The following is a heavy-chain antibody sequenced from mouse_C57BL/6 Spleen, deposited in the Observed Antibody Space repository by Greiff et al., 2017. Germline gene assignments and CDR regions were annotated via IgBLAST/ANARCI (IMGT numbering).Heavy chain of an antibody. D-gene: IGHD1-1*01. CDR1: GYTFTSYW. J-gene: IGHJ4*01. CDR2: IHPNSGST. CDR3: ARRDYGSSNYYAMDY. V-gene: IGHV1-64*01. Sequence: VQLQQPGAELVKPGASVKLSCKASGYTFTSYWMHWVKQRPGQGLAWIGMIHPNSGSTNYNEKFKSKATLTVDKSSSTAYMQLSSLTSEDSAVYYCARRDYGSSNYYAMDYWGQGTSVTGSS.